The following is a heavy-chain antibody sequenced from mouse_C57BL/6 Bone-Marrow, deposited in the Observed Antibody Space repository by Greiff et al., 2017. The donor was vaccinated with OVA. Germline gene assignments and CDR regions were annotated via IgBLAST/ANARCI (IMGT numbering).Heavy chain of an antibody. CDR3: ARSTGKDCWYFDV. CDR1: GYSITSDY. CDR2: ISYSGST. Sequence: DVMLVESGPGLAKPSQTLSLTCSVTGYSITSDYWNWIRKFPGNKLEYMGYISYSGSTYYNPSLKSRISITRDTSKNQYYLQLNSVTTEDTATYYCARSTGKDCWYFDVWGTGTTVTVSS. V-gene: IGHV3-8*01. J-gene: IGHJ1*03.